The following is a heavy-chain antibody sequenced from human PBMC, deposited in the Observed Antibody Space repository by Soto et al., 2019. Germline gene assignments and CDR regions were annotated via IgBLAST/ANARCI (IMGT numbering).Heavy chain of an antibody. Sequence: SVKVSCKASGGTFSSYAISWLRQAPGQGLEWMGGIIPIFGTANYAQKFQGRVTITADESTSTAYMELSSLRSEDTAVYYCASPPTPSIAAAGSQYFQHWGQGTLVTVSS. J-gene: IGHJ1*01. D-gene: IGHD6-13*01. CDR3: ASPPTPSIAAAGSQYFQH. CDR2: IIPIFGTA. CDR1: GGTFSSYA. V-gene: IGHV1-69*13.